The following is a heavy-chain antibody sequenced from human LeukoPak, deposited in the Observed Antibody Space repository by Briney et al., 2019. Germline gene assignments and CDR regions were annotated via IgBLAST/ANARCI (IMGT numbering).Heavy chain of an antibody. CDR1: GFTFSSYG. CDR2: IRYDGSNK. J-gene: IGHJ4*02. D-gene: IGHD2-2*01. V-gene: IGHV3-30*02. CDR3: ATDICSSTSCYSYYFDY. Sequence: GGSLRLSCAASGFTFSSYGMHWVRQAPGKGLEWVAFIRYDGSNKYYADSVKGRFTISRDNSKNTLYLQMNSLRAEDTAVYYCATDICSSTSCYSYYFDYWGQGTLVTVSS.